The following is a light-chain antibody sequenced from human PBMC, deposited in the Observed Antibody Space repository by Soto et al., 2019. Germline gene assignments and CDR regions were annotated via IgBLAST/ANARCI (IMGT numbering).Light chain of an antibody. J-gene: IGKJ4*01. CDR1: QSVGSN. V-gene: IGKV3-20*01. CDR3: QQYGSSALT. Sequence: DIVMTQSPATLSVSPGERVTLSCRASQSVGSNLAWYQEKPGQAPRLLIYGASSRPTGIPDRFSGSGSGTDFTLTISRLEPEDFAVYYCQQYGSSALTFGGGTKVEIK. CDR2: GAS.